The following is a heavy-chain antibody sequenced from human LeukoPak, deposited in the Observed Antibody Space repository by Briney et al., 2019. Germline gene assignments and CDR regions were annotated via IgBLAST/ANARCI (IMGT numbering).Heavy chain of an antibody. CDR1: GYTFTDHY. J-gene: IGHJ5*02. V-gene: IGHV1-2*02. Sequence: ASVKVSCKASGYTFTDHYMQWLRQAPGQGLEWMGWINPNSGGTVLAQKFQDRITMTRDTSISTVYMELSRLSSDDTAVYYCARDTPLLGWFDPWGQGTLVTVSP. CDR3: ARDTPLLGWFDP. D-gene: IGHD2-21*01. CDR2: INPNSGGT.